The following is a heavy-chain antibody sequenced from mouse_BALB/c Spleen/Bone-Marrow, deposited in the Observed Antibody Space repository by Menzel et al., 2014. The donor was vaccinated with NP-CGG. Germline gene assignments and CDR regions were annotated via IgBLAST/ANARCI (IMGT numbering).Heavy chain of an antibody. CDR2: IDPANGNT. V-gene: IGHV14-3*02. Sequence: VQLQQPGAELVKPGASVKLSCTASGFNIKDTYMHWVKQRPEQGLEWIGRIDPANGNTKYDPKFQGKATITADTSSNTAYPQLSSLTSEDTAVYYCAVYDYEGFAYWGQGTLVTVSA. CDR3: AVYDYEGFAY. J-gene: IGHJ3*01. D-gene: IGHD2-4*01. CDR1: GFNIKDTY.